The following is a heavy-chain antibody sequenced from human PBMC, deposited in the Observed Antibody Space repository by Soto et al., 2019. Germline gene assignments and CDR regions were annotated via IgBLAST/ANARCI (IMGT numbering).Heavy chain of an antibody. V-gene: IGHV3-23*01. CDR1: GVTLCSHA. Sequence: GRPRLSPAVSGVTLCSHAMRWVRQAPGKGLGGVAAISGGGGSKYYAGSVKGRFTISRDQSKNTLYLQMNSLRAEETVIYYCAKAALDSSGYYSSYFDYWGQGSPVTVSS. J-gene: IGHJ4*02. CDR3: AKAALDSSGYYSSYFDY. CDR2: ISGGGGSK. D-gene: IGHD3-22*01.